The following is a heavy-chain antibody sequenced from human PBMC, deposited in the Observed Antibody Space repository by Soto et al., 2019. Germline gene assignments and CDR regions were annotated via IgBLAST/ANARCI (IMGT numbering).Heavy chain of an antibody. CDR3: ARDLGYNYGHPFDY. J-gene: IGHJ4*02. CDR2: IWFDGSNK. CDR1: GFTFSGYT. V-gene: IGHV3-33*01. Sequence: QVQLVESGGGVVQPGRSLRLSCAASGFTFSGYTIHWVRQAPGKGLEWLALIWFDGSNKYYADSVKGRFTISRDNAKNTLYLQMNSLRAEDTAVYYCARDLGYNYGHPFDYWGQGTPVTVSS. D-gene: IGHD5-18*01.